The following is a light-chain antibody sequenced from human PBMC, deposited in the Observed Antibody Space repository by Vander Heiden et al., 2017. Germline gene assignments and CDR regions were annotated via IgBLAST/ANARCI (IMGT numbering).Light chain of an antibody. CDR1: KLGNNY. Sequence: SYELTQPPSVSDSPGQTATITCCAPKLGNNYVSWYQQKPGQSPILVLQQDKKRPSGIPERFTGSNSGDTATLTISGTQPIDEADYFCQAWDTDTAPFGGGTRLTVL. CDR3: QAWDTDTAP. J-gene: IGLJ2*01. CDR2: QDK. V-gene: IGLV3-1*01.